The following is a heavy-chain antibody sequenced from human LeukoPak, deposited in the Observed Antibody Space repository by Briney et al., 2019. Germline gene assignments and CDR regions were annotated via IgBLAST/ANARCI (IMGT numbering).Heavy chain of an antibody. J-gene: IGHJ6*03. CDR3: ARGVVPAAPGDYYMDV. V-gene: IGHV4-34*01. CDR1: GGSFSGYY. Sequence: SETLSLTCAVYGGSFSGYYCSWIRQPPGKGLEWIGEINHSGSTNYNPSLKSRVTISVDTSKNQFSLKLSSVTAADTAVYYCARGVVPAAPGDYYMDVWGKGTTVTVSS. CDR2: INHSGST. D-gene: IGHD2-2*01.